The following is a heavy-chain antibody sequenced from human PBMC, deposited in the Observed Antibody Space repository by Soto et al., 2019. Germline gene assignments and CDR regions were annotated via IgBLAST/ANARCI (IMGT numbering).Heavy chain of an antibody. CDR3: ARATGMAPFDF. CDR1: GDSVSSNRVA. J-gene: IGHJ4*02. V-gene: IGHV6-1*01. CDR2: IYYRSKWYN. Sequence: SQTLSLTCAISGDSVSSNRVAWNWIRQSPSRGLEWLGRIYYRSKWYNEYAVSVKSRIIINPDTSKNQFSLKLSSVTAADTAVYYCARATGMAPFDFWGPGILVTVS. D-gene: IGHD5-18*01.